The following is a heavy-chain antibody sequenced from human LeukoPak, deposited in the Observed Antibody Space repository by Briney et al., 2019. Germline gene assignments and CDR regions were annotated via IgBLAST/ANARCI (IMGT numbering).Heavy chain of an antibody. V-gene: IGHV3-21*01. D-gene: IGHD6-13*01. J-gene: IGHJ4*02. CDR1: GFTFSSYS. Sequence: PGGSLRLSCAASGFTFSSYSMNWVRQAPGKGLEWVSSISSSSSYIYYADSVKGRFTISRDNAKNSLYLQMNSLRAEDTAVYYCARDETAAGTGYFDYWGQGTLVTVSS. CDR2: ISSSSSYI. CDR3: ARDETAAGTGYFDY.